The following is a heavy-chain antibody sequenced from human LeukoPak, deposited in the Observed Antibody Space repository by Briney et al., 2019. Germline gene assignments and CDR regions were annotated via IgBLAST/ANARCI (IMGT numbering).Heavy chain of an antibody. J-gene: IGHJ4*02. V-gene: IGHV3-21*01. D-gene: IGHD1-26*01. Sequence: GGSLRLSCAASGFTFSSYSMNWVRQAPGKGLEWVSSISSSSSYIYYADSVKGRFAISRDNAKNSLYLQMNSLRAEDTAVYYCAREVVGATGEYWGQGTLVTVSS. CDR2: ISSSSSYI. CDR3: AREVVGATGEY. CDR1: GFTFSSYS.